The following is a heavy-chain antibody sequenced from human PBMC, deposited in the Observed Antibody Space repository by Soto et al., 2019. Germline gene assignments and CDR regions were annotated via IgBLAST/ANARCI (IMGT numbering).Heavy chain of an antibody. CDR2: IFHSGST. D-gene: IGHD4-4*01. V-gene: IGHV4-4*01. Sequence: TLSLTCAVSSVSXSSDIWWSWFRQPPGKGLEWIGEIFHSGSTNYNPSLRSRVTISVDKSKNQLSLKLNSVTAADTAVYFCARAPFRYYSLECSGLGTLVTVSS. CDR3: ARAPFRYYSLEC. J-gene: IGHJ4*02. CDR1: SVSXSSDIW.